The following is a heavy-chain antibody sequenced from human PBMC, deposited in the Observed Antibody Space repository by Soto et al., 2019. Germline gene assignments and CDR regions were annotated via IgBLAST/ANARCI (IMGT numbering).Heavy chain of an antibody. CDR3: ARGTHDYGAPPNYFAY. CDR2: VYYSGNT. CDR1: RGSVSSGSYY. D-gene: IGHD4-17*01. V-gene: IGHV4-61*01. Sequence: QVQLQESGPGLVKPSETLSLTCTVSRGSVSSGSYYWTWIRQSPGKGLEWIGYVYYSGNTNYNPPLKSRVTISVDTSKNQFSLKLISVTAADTAVYYCARGTHDYGAPPNYFAYWGQGSLVTVSS. J-gene: IGHJ4*02.